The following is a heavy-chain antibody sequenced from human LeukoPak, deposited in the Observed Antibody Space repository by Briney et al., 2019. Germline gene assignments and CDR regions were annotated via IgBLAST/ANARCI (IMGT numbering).Heavy chain of an antibody. CDR1: GGSISSSSYY. Sequence: SETLSLTCTVSGGSISSSSYYWSWIRQPPGKGLEWIGYIYYSGSTNYNPSLKSRVTISVDTSKNQFSLKLSSVTAADTAVYYCARHGIRQWLVRGTEYNWFDPWGQGTLVTVSS. V-gene: IGHV4-61*05. CDR2: IYYSGST. CDR3: ARHGIRQWLVRGTEYNWFDP. D-gene: IGHD6-19*01. J-gene: IGHJ5*02.